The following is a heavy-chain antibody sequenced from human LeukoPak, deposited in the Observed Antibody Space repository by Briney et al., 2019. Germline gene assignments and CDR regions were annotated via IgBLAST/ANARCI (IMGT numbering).Heavy chain of an antibody. CDR3: ARDRSCSGGSCGLGYYYGMDV. CDR1: GGSISSGGYY. CDR2: IYYSGST. Sequence: SETLSLTCTVSGGSISSGGYYWSWIRQHPGQGLEWIGYIYYSGSTYYNPSLKSRVTISVDTSKNQFSLKLSSVTAADTAVYYCARDRSCSGGSCGLGYYYGMDVWGQGTTVTVSS. D-gene: IGHD2-15*01. V-gene: IGHV4-31*03. J-gene: IGHJ6*02.